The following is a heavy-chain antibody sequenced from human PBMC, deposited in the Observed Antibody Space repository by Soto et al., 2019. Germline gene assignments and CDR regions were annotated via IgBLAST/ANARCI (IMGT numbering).Heavy chain of an antibody. CDR3: AILPRGYSYVLEDY. V-gene: IGHV1-69*12. D-gene: IGHD5-18*01. J-gene: IGHJ4*02. CDR2: IIPIFGTA. Sequence: QVQLVQSGAEVKKPGSSVKVSCKASGGTFSSYAISWVRQAPGQGLEWMGGIIPIFGTANYAQKFQGRVTSTADESTRTAYMELSSLRSEDTAVYYCAILPRGYSYVLEDYWGQGTLVTVSS. CDR1: GGTFSSYA.